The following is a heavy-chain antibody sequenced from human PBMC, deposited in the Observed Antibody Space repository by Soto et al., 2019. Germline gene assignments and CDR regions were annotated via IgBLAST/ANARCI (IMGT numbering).Heavy chain of an antibody. J-gene: IGHJ6*02. CDR3: AREGYCISTSCYALYYYYYGMDV. CDR2: ISYDGSNK. CDR1: GFTFSSYA. V-gene: IGHV3-30-3*01. Sequence: QVQLVESGGGVVQPGRSLRLSCAASGFTFSSYAMHWVRQAPGKGLEWVAVISYDGSNKYYADSVKGRLTISRDNSKNTLYLQMNSLRAEDTAVYYCAREGYCISTSCYALYYYYYGMDVWGQGTTVTVSS. D-gene: IGHD2-2*01.